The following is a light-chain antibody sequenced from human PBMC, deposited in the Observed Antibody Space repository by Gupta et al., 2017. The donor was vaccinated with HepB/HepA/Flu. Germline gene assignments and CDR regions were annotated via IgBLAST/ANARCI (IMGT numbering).Light chain of an antibody. CDR3: AAWDDALTGSYV. J-gene: IGLJ1*01. CDR2: IND. V-gene: IGLV1-44*01. CDR1: SSNIGTNN. Sequence: QSVVTPPPSVSGTPGQRVTISCSGSSSNIGTNNVNWYQQLPGAAPKLLIAINDQRPSGVPDRFSASKSGTSASLAISGLQSEDEADYYCAAWDDALTGSYVFGSGTKVSVL.